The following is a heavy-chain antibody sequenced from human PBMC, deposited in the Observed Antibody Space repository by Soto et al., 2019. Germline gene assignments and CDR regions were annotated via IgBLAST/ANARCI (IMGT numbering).Heavy chain of an antibody. V-gene: IGHV1-8*01. CDR3: AREWRSSSYYYGMDV. CDR2: MNPNSGNT. Sequence: ASVKVSCKASGYTFTSYDINWVRQATGQGLEWMGWMNPNSGNTGYAQKFQGRVTMTRNTSISTAYMKLSSLRSEDTAVYYCAREWRSSSYYYGMDVGGQGTTVTVSS. CDR1: GYTFTSYD. J-gene: IGHJ6*02. D-gene: IGHD6-13*01.